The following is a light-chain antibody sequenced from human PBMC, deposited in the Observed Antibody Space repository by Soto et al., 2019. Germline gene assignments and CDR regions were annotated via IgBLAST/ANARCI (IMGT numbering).Light chain of an antibody. CDR2: AAS. Sequence: GARVTITCRARQTISRYLNWYQQRPGKAPKLLIYAASTLQIGVPSRFSGSGSGTESTLTISSLQPEDFATYYCQQLNSYPLFGGGTKVDI. CDR1: QTISRY. V-gene: IGKV1-9*01. CDR3: QQLNSYPL. J-gene: IGKJ4*01.